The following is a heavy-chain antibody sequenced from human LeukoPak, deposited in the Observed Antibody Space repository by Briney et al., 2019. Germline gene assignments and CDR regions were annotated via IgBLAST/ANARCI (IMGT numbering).Heavy chain of an antibody. CDR3: ASGNSHAFDI. J-gene: IGHJ3*02. V-gene: IGHV3-74*01. CDR1: GFTFSDYW. CDR2: IDLAGEYA. Sequence: GGSLRLSCAASGFTFSDYWMHWVRQAPGKGLVWVSRIDLAGEYATYADSVKGRFTISRDNAKNTLYLQMNSLRAEDTAVYYCASGNSHAFDIWGQGTMVTVSS.